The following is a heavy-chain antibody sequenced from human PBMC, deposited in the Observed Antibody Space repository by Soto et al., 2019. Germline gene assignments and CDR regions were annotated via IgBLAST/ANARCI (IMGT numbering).Heavy chain of an antibody. CDR2: IYYDGST. CDR1: GGAITTSSYN. Sequence: SETLSLTCSVSGGAITTSSYNLDWIRQPPGKGLEWIGTIYYDGSTSYNPSLKSQVTISVDTSKNHFALKVNSVTAADTAVYYCARFYGNAFDVWGRGKVVTVSS. CDR3: ARFYGNAFDV. J-gene: IGHJ3*01. D-gene: IGHD3-10*01. V-gene: IGHV4-39*02.